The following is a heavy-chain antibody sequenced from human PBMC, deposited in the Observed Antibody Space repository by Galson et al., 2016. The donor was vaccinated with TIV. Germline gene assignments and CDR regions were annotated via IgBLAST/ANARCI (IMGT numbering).Heavy chain of an antibody. CDR1: GGSIHNSAYF. Sequence: TLSLTCTVSGGSIHNSAYFWTWIRQRPGQGLEWIGNIYNSGSTSYKPSLKSQVTISVDTSTNQFSLILSSVTDADTAVYYCARWADSGSYYQYFHHWGQGTLVTVSS. CDR3: ARWADSGSYYQYFHH. D-gene: IGHD1-26*01. CDR2: IYNSGST. V-gene: IGHV4-31*01. J-gene: IGHJ1*01.